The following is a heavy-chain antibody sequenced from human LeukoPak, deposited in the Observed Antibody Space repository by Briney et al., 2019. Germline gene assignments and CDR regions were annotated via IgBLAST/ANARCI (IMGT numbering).Heavy chain of an antibody. CDR1: GFTFSNYA. CDR2: IAYDGSHK. J-gene: IGHJ4*02. CDR3: ARSLAF. Sequence: GGSLRLCCAAAGFTFSNYAGRWVRQAPGKGLEWVAGIAYDGSHKDYADSVKGRFTISRDNSKNTVDLQMNSQRAEDTAVYSCARSLAFWGQGTLVTVSS. V-gene: IGHV3-30*04.